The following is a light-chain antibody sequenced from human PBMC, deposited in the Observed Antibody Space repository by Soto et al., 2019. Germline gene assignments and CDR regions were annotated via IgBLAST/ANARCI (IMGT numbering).Light chain of an antibody. CDR1: QSVRSDY. J-gene: IGKJ1*01. Sequence: MTQSPSSLSASVGDRATLSCRASQSVRSDYLAWYQQKPGQAPRLLIYGASSRATGIPDRFSGSGSGTEFTLTISSLQSEDFAVYYCQQYDNWPQTFGQGTKVDIK. CDR3: QQYDNWPQT. CDR2: GAS. V-gene: IGKV3D-15*01.